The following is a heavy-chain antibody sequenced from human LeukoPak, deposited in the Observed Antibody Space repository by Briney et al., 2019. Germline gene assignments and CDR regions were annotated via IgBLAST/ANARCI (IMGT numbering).Heavy chain of an antibody. J-gene: IGHJ5*02. D-gene: IGHD3-10*01. V-gene: IGHV4-34*01. CDR3: ARLGRRGVIITTYNWFDP. CDR1: GGSFSGYY. CDR2: INHSGST. Sequence: SETLSLTCAVYGGSFSGYYWSWIRQPPGKGLDWIGEINHSGSTNYNPSLKSRVTISVDTSKNQFSLKLSSVTAADTAVYYCARLGRRGVIITTYNWFDPWGQGTLVTVSS.